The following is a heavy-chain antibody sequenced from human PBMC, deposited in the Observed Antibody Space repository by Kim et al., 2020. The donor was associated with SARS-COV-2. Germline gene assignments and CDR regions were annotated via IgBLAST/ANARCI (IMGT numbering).Heavy chain of an antibody. CDR2: IIPILGIA. D-gene: IGHD2-15*01. CDR3: ARRPKRGYCSGGSCYGSSGRDAFDI. Sequence: SVKVSCKASGGTFSSYAISWVRQAPGQGLEWMGRIIPILGIANYAQKFRGRVTITADKSTSTAYMELSSLRSEDTAVYYCARRPKRGYCSGGSCYGSSGRDAFDIWGQGTMVTVSS. V-gene: IGHV1-69*04. J-gene: IGHJ3*02. CDR1: GGTFSSYA.